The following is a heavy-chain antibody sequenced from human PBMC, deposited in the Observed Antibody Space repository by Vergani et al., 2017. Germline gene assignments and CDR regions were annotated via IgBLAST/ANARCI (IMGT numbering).Heavy chain of an antibody. CDR1: GGSISSYY. D-gene: IGHD3-9*01. J-gene: IGHJ4*02. Sequence: QVQLQESGPGLVKPSETLSLTCTVSGGSISSYYWSWIRQPPGKGLEWIGYIYYSGSTNYNPSLKSRVTISVDTSKNQFPLKLSSVTAADTAVYYCARRSGIVYDIFSGTQYFFDFWGQGTLVTVSS. CDR3: ARRSGIVYDIFSGTQYFFDF. V-gene: IGHV4-59*01. CDR2: IYYSGST.